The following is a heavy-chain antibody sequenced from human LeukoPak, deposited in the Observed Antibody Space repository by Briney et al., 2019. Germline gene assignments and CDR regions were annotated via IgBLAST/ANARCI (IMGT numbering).Heavy chain of an antibody. CDR3: ARLGGGCSSTSCYGWFDP. V-gene: IGHV4-38-2*01. D-gene: IGHD2-2*01. Sequence: SETLSLTCAVSGYSISSGYYWGWIRQPPGKGLEWSGSIYHSGSTYYNPSLNSRATISVDTSKNQFSLKLSSVTAADTAVYYCARLGGGCSSTSCYGWFDPWGQGTLVTVSS. CDR2: IYHSGST. J-gene: IGHJ5*02. CDR1: GYSISSGYY.